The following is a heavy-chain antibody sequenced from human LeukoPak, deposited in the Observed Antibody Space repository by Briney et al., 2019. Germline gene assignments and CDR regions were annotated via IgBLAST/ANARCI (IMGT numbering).Heavy chain of an antibody. CDR2: IFPADSDT. V-gene: IGHV5-51*01. J-gene: IGHJ3*02. CDR1: GYSFTSYW. D-gene: IGHD6-19*01. CDR3: ARHMKFNSGTDDAFAI. Sequence: KVGESLKISCKGSGYSFTSYWIGWVRQMPGKGLEWMGIIFPADSDTRYSPSFQGQVTISADKSISTAYLQWSSLKASDTAIYYCARHMKFNSGTDDAFAIWRQGTMVTVFS.